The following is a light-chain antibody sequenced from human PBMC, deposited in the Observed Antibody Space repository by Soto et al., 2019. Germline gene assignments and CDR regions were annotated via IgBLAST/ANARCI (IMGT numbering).Light chain of an antibody. J-gene: IGKJ1*01. CDR2: DAS. CDR1: ESVSRN. V-gene: IGKV3-20*01. Sequence: EVVLTQSPATLSVSPGERATLSCRASESVSRNLAWYQQKPGQAPRLLIYDASTRATGIPDRFSGSGSGTDFTLTISRLDPEDFAVYYCQHYDRAPMWTFGQGTKVDIK. CDR3: QHYDRAPMWT.